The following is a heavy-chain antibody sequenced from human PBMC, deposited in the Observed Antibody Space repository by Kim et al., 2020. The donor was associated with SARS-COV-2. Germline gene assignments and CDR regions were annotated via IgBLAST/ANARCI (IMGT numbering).Heavy chain of an antibody. Sequence: SETLSLTCAVSGASISSYYWNWVRQPPGKGLEWIGYTHHSGAISYHPSLKSRVSTSADTSNNRFSLMLSSVPAADAAVYYCSGWGSSRGSATVKAFDDWG. J-gene: IGHJ3*01. V-gene: IGHV4-59*01. CDR1: GASISSYY. CDR3: SGWGSSRGSATVKAFDD. CDR2: THHSGAI. D-gene: IGHD7-27*01.